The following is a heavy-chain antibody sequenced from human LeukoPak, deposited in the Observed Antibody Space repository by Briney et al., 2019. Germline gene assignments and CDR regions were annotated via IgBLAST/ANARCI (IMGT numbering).Heavy chain of an antibody. CDR3: AGSALRYSLGRAYDAFDI. V-gene: IGHV1-2*02. D-gene: IGHD3-9*01. J-gene: IGHJ3*02. CDR2: INPNSGGT. CDR1: GYTFTGYY. Sequence: ASVKVSCKASGYTFTGYYIHWVRQAPGQGLEWMGWINPNSGGTNYAQKFQGRVTMTRDTSISTAYMELSRLRSDDTAVYYCAGSALRYSLGRAYDAFDIWGRGTMVTVSS.